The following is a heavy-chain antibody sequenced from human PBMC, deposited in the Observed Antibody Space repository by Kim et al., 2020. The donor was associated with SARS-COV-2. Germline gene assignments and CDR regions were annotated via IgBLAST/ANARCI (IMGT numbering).Heavy chain of an antibody. J-gene: IGHJ5*02. CDR3: AKDLGGGSLITNNWFDP. D-gene: IGHD2-15*01. V-gene: IGHV3-30*18. CDR1: GFTFSSYG. Sequence: GGSLRLSCAASGFTFSSYGMHWVRQAPGKGLEWVAVITYDGSNKYYADSVKGRFTISRDNSKNTLYLQMNSLRAEDTAVYYCAKDLGGGSLITNNWFDPWGQGTLVTVSS. CDR2: ITYDGSNK.